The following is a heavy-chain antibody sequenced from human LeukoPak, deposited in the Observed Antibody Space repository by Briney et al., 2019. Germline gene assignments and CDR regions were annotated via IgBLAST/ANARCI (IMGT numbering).Heavy chain of an antibody. CDR3: ARTSYYYDSSDGFDI. Sequence: SGPTLVNPTQTLTLTCTFSGFSLSTSGMCVSWIRQPPGKAPEWLARIDWDDDKYYSTSLKTRLTISKDTSKNQEVLTMTNMDPVDTATYYCARTSYYYDSSDGFDIWGQGTVVTVSS. V-gene: IGHV2-70*11. D-gene: IGHD3-22*01. CDR2: IDWDDDK. J-gene: IGHJ3*02. CDR1: GFSLSTSGMC.